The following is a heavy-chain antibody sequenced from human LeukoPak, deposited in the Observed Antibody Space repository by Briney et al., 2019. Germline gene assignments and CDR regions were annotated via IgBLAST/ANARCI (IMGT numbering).Heavy chain of an antibody. D-gene: IGHD3-22*01. CDR3: ARDFYYYDSSGYYLLDY. Sequence: ASVKVSCKASGGTFSSYAISWVRQAPGQGLEWMGWINPNSGGTNYAQKFQVRGTMTRDTSISTAYMELSRLRSDDTAVYYCARDFYYYDSSGYYLLDYWGQGTLVTVPS. J-gene: IGHJ4*02. CDR2: INPNSGGT. CDR1: GGTFSSYA. V-gene: IGHV1-2*02.